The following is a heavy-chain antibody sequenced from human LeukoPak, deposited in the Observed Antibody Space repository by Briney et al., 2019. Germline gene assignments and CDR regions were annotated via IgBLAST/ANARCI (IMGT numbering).Heavy chain of an antibody. J-gene: IGHJ4*02. CDR1: GFTFSSYW. V-gene: IGHV3-74*01. CDR3: SSSPRSPFDY. CDR2: INGDGSTT. Sequence: PGGSLRLSCAASGFTFSSYWMHWVRQAPGKGLVWVSRINGDGSTTSYADSVKGRFTISRDNAKNTLHLQMTSLRAEDTAVYYCSSSPRSPFDYWGQGTLVTVSS. D-gene: IGHD2-15*01.